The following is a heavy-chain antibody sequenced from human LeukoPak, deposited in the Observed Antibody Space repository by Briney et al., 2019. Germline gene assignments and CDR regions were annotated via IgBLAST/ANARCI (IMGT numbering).Heavy chain of an antibody. CDR3: ARSQWLGSDDAFDI. D-gene: IGHD6-19*01. CDR2: ISSSSSYI. Sequence: PGGSLRLSCAASGFTFSSYSMNWVRQAPGKGLEWVSSISSSSSYIYYADSVKGRFTISRDNAKNSLYLQMNSLRAEDTAVYYCARSQWLGSDDAFDIWGQGTMVTVSS. V-gene: IGHV3-21*04. CDR1: GFTFSSYS. J-gene: IGHJ3*02.